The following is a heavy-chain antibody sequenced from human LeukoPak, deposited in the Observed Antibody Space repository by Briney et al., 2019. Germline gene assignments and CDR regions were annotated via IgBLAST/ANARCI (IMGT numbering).Heavy chain of an antibody. CDR3: ARDLFGVDYGDYIGY. J-gene: IGHJ4*02. V-gene: IGHV3-21*01. CDR1: GFTFSSYS. D-gene: IGHD4-17*01. CDR2: ISSSSSYI. Sequence: GGSLRLSCAASGFTFSSYSMNWVRQAPGKGLEWVSSISSSSSYIYYADSVKGRFTISRDNAKNSLYLQMNSLRAEDTAVYYCARDLFGVDYGDYIGYWGQGTLVTVSS.